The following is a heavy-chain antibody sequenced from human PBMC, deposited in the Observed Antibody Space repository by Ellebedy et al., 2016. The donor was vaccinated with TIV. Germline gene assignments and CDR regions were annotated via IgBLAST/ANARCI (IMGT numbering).Heavy chain of an antibody. CDR3: AKASRVYDSRDAFDI. V-gene: IGHV3-74*01. J-gene: IGHJ3*02. D-gene: IGHD3-22*01. CDR1: GFTFSTYW. Sequence: GGSLRLXXAASGFTFSTYWMHWVRQAPGKGLVWVSRISVDGSSTYYADSVKGRFTISRDNAKNTLYLQMNSLRAEDAAVYYCAKASRVYDSRDAFDIWGQGTMVTVSS. CDR2: ISVDGSST.